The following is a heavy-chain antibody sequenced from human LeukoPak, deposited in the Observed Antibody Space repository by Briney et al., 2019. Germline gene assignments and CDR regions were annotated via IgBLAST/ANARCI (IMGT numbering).Heavy chain of an antibody. Sequence: SVKVSCKASGATFSIYAISWVRQAPGQGLGWMGGIIPIFGTANYAQKFQGRVTITADESTSTAYMELSSLRSEDTAVYYCARESGSFCSGGSCYVSWGQGTLVTVSS. D-gene: IGHD2-15*01. J-gene: IGHJ4*02. CDR3: ARESGSFCSGGSCYVS. CDR2: IIPIFGTA. V-gene: IGHV1-69*13. CDR1: GATFSIYA.